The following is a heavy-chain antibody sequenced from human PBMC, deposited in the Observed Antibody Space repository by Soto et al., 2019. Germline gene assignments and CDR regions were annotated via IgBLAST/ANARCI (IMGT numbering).Heavy chain of an antibody. CDR1: GYIFTRYS. D-gene: IGHD6-6*01. V-gene: IGHV1-3*04. J-gene: IGHJ5*02. CDR2: INIGNGDT. Sequence: GDSVKVSCKASGYIFTRYSIHWVRQAPGQSLEWLGWINIGNGDTKYSENFEGRVTITRDISATTAYMELSSLRSEDTALYYCARDRQLNNWFDPWGQGTLVTVSS. CDR3: ARDRQLNNWFDP.